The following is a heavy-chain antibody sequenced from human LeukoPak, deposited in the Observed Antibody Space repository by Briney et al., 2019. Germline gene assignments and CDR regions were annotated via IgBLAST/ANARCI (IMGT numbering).Heavy chain of an antibody. D-gene: IGHD1-14*01. CDR1: GGSISSYY. V-gene: IGHV4-59*01. J-gene: IGHJ3*02. CDR2: IFYSGST. CDR3: AKIYPAITPHDAFDI. Sequence: SETLSLTCTVSGGSISSYYWSWIRQPPGKRLEWIGYIFYSGSTNCNPSLKSRVTISLDTSKNQFSLILGSVTAADTAVYYCAKIYPAITPHDAFDIWGQGTMVTVSS.